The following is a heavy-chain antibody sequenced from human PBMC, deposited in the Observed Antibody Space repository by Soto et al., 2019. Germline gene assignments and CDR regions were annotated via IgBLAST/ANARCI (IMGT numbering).Heavy chain of an antibody. CDR2: IYRGGST. V-gene: IGHV3-53*01. J-gene: IGHJ6*02. CDR3: ARDLGDYDRDYYYGLDV. CDR1: GFTVSSNY. Sequence: EVQLVESGGGLIQPGGSLRLSCVVSGFTVSSNYMSWVRQAPGKGLEWVSVIYRGGSTYYADSVKGRFTISRDDSKNMLYLQMNSLTAEDTAVYYCARDLGDYDRDYYYGLDVWGQGTTVTVSS. D-gene: IGHD4-17*01.